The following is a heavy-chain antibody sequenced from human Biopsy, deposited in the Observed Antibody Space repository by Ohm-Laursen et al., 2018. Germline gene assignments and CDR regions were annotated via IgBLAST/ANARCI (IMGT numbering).Heavy chain of an antibody. D-gene: IGHD3-9*01. V-gene: IGHV1-69*06. CDR2: NIPILGTG. CDR1: GGTFSNYG. CDR3: ATKLTGYFHH. J-gene: IGHJ1*01. Sequence: ASVKVSCNAPGGTFSNYGVNWVRQAPGQGLEWLGGNIPILGTGNYAHQFQDRVTVVADTSTSTATMELRSLRSDDTAVYYCATKLTGYFHHWGRGTLVIVSS.